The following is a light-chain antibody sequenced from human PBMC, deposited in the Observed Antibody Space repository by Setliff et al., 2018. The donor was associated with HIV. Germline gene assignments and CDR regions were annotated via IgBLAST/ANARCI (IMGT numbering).Light chain of an antibody. Sequence: QSALTQPASVSGSPGQSITISCTGTSSDIGRYDLVSWYQQYPGKDPKLMIYQAIKRPSGVSNRFFGSKSGNTASLTISGLQAEDEADYYCCPNTGRNTFVFGSGTKVTGL. CDR2: QAI. CDR1: SSDIGRYDL. V-gene: IGLV2-23*02. J-gene: IGLJ1*01. CDR3: CPNTGRNTFV.